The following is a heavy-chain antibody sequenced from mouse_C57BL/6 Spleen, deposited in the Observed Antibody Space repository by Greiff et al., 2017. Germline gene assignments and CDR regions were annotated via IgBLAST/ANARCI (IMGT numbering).Heavy chain of an antibody. CDR3: ARHPTAQATYYAMDY. V-gene: IGHV5-6*01. J-gene: IGHJ4*01. CDR2: ISSGGSYT. D-gene: IGHD3-2*02. CDR1: GFTFSSYG. Sequence: EVQLQESGGDLVKPGGSLKLSCAASGFTFSSYGMSWVRQTPDKRLEWVATISSGGSYTYYPDSVKGRFTISRDNAKNTLYLQMSSLKSEDTAMYYCARHPTAQATYYAMDYWGQGTSVTVSS.